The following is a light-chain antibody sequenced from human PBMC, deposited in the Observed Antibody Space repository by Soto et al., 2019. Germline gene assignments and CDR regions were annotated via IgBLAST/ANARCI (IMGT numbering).Light chain of an antibody. CDR2: EVS. V-gene: IGLV2-14*01. CDR3: SSYTSSSTYV. J-gene: IGLJ1*01. Sequence: QSALTQPASVSGSPGQSITISCTGTSSDVGGYIYVSWYQQHPGKAPKLMIYEVSNWPSGVSNRFSGSKSGNTASLTISGLQAEDEADYYCSSYTSSSTYVFGTGTKLTVL. CDR1: SSDVGGYIY.